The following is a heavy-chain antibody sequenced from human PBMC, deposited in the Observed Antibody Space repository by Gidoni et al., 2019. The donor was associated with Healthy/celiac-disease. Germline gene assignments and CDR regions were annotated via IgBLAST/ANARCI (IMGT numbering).Heavy chain of an antibody. CDR1: GGSFSGYY. Sequence: QVQLQQWGAGLLKPSETLSLTCAVYGGSFSGYYWRWIRQPPGKGLEWIGEINHSGITNYNPALKSRVTISVDTSKNQFSLKLSSVTAADTAVYYCARGHYYDSSDLNWFDPWGQGTLVTVSA. J-gene: IGHJ5*02. D-gene: IGHD3-22*01. CDR3: ARGHYYDSSDLNWFDP. CDR2: INHSGIT. V-gene: IGHV4-34*01.